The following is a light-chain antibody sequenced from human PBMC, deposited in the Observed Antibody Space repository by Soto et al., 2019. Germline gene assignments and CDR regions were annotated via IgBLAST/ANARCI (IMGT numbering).Light chain of an antibody. CDR2: DAS. CDR1: QNIRNF. J-gene: IGKJ4*01. V-gene: IGKV3-11*01. CDR3: QQRIVWPLT. Sequence: EIVLTQSPATLSLSPGERATLSCRASQNIRNFLVWYQQKPGQAPRVLIYDASTRATGIPARFSGSGSGTDFTLTITTLQPEDFALYYCQQRIVWPLTFGGGTKVEIK.